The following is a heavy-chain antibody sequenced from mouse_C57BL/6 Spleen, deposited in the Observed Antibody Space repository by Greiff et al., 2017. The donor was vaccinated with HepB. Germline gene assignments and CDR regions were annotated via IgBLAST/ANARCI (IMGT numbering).Heavy chain of an antibody. V-gene: IGHV1-19*01. J-gene: IGHJ1*03. CDR2: INPYTGCT. Sequence: EVQLQQSGPVLVKPGASVKMYCKASGYTFTDYYMNWVKQSHGKSLERIGVINPYTGCTIYNQKFKGKATLTVDKSSSTAYMELHSLTSEDSAVYYCARVFQGYFDVWGTGTTVTVSS. CDR3: ARVFQGYFDV. CDR1: GYTFTDYY.